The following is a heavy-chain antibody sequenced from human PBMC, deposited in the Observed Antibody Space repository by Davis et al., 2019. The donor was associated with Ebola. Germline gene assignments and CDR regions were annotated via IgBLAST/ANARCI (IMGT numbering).Heavy chain of an antibody. CDR3: ARDIAAAIYYMDV. Sequence: GESLKISCAASGFTFSSYSMNWVRQAPGKGLEWVSSISSSSSYIYYADSVKGRFTISRDNAKNSLYLQMNSLRAEDTAVYYCARDIAAAIYYMDVWGKGTTVTVSS. CDR1: GFTFSSYS. D-gene: IGHD6-13*01. V-gene: IGHV3-21*01. J-gene: IGHJ6*03. CDR2: ISSSSSYI.